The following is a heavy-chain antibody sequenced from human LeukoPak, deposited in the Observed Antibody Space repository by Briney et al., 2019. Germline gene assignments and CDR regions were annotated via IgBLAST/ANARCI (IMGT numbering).Heavy chain of an antibody. J-gene: IGHJ4*02. CDR1: GFTFSSYG. Sequence: GGSLRLSCAASGFTFSSYGMHWVRQPPGKGLEWVAFISYDGSKKFYTDSVKGRFTISRDNSKNTLYLQMNSLRAEDAAVYYCAKEITMVPGDYWGQGTLITVSS. D-gene: IGHD3-10*01. CDR2: ISYDGSKK. CDR3: AKEITMVPGDY. V-gene: IGHV3-30*18.